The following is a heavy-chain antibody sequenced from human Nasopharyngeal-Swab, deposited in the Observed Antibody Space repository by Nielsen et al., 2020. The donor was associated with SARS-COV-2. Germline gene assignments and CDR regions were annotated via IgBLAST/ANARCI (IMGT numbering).Heavy chain of an antibody. CDR2: ISSSSTYT. CDR1: GFTFSDYY. D-gene: IGHD5-18*01. Sequence: GGSLRLSCAASGFTFSDYYMSWVRQAPGKGLERVSDISSSSTYTNYADSVKGRFTISRDNAKNSLYLQMNGLRAEDTAVYYCARDSPLDTAMVTFGYYYYGMDVWGQGTTVTVSS. CDR3: ARDSPLDTAMVTFGYYYYGMDV. V-gene: IGHV3-11*05. J-gene: IGHJ6*02.